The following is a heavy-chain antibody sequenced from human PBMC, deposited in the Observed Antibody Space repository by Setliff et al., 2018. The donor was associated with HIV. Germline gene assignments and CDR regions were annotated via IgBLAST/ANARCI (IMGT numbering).Heavy chain of an antibody. D-gene: IGHD4-17*01. J-gene: IGHJ4*02. Sequence: GESLKISCAASGFSFSSYWMSWVRQAPGKGLEWVANIKQDGSEKYYVDSVRGRFTISRDNAKNSLYLQMNSLRAEDTAVYYCARGDYGDSRLIDYWGQGTLVTVSS. V-gene: IGHV3-7*04. CDR3: ARGDYGDSRLIDY. CDR2: IKQDGSEK. CDR1: GFSFSSYW.